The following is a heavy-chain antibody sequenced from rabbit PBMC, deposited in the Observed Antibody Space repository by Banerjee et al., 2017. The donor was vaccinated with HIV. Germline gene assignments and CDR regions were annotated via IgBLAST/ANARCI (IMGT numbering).Heavy chain of an antibody. J-gene: IGHJ4*01. CDR2: IYAGSSDNT. CDR1: GFSFSSNYY. CDR3: ARDLAGVIGWNFNL. Sequence: QEQLEESGGDLVKPEGSLTLTCTASGFSFSSNYYMCWVRQAPGRGLEWIACIYAGSSDNTYYATWAKGRFTISKTSWTTVTLQMTSLTAADTATYFCARDLAGVIGWNFNLWGQGTLVTVS. D-gene: IGHD4-1*01. V-gene: IGHV1S45*01.